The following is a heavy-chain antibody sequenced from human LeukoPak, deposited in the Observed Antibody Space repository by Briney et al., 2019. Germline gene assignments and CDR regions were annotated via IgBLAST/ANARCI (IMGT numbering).Heavy chain of an antibody. CDR1: GGSFSGYY. D-gene: IGHD3-10*01. CDR2: INHSGST. J-gene: IGHJ4*02. CDR3: ARDLWFGELLYFDY. Sequence: SETLSLTCAVYGGSFSGYYWSWIRQPPGKGLEWIGEINHSGSTNYNPSLKSRVTISVDTSKNQFSLKLSSVTAADTAVYYCARDLWFGELLYFDYWGQGTLVTVSS. V-gene: IGHV4-34*01.